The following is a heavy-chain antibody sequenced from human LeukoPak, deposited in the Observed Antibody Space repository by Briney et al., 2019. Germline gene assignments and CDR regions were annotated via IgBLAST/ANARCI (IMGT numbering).Heavy chain of an antibody. CDR2: IYYSGST. CDR3: ARDRYYDFWSGYSGFDP. D-gene: IGHD3-3*01. CDR1: GGSISSGDYY. J-gene: IGHJ5*02. V-gene: IGHV4-30-4*08. Sequence: SETLSLTCTVSGGSISSGDYYWSWIRQPPGKGLEWIGYIYYSGSTYYNPSLKSRVTISEDTSKNQFSLKLSSVTAADTAVYYCARDRYYDFWSGYSGFDPWGQGTLVTVSS.